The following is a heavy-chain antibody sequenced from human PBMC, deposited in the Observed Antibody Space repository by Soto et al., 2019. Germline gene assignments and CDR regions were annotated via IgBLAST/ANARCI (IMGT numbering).Heavy chain of an antibody. CDR3: AKPGLTVAGTRYFDR. J-gene: IGHJ4*02. V-gene: IGHV3-23*05. Sequence: EVQLLESGGDLVQPGGSLRLSFAASGFTFNAYAMSWVRQAPGKGLEWVSAIGSDGTAIQYADSVKGRFTISKDNSKDTLYLQMNSLRAEDTGVYYCAKPGLTVAGTRYFDRWGQGTLVTVSS. D-gene: IGHD6-19*01. CDR1: GFTFNAYA. CDR2: IGSDGTAI.